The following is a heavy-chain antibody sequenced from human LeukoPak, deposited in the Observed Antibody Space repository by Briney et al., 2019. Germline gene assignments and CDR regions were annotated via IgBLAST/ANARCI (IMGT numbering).Heavy chain of an antibody. CDR2: IKDDGGER. D-gene: IGHD3-22*01. J-gene: IGHJ4*02. CDR1: GFTFSRYW. Sequence: PGGSLRLSCAASGFTFSRYWMSWVRQTPEKGLEWVANIKDDGGERYYVDSVKGRFTVSRDNAKNSLYLQINSLRAEDTAVYYCVTYRNYDSSRSEPRLDYWGQGTLVTVSS. CDR3: VTYRNYDSSRSEPRLDY. V-gene: IGHV3-7*05.